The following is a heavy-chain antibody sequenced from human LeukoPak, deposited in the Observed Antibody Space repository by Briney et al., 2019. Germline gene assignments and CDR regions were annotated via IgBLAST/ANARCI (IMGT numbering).Heavy chain of an antibody. Sequence: SGGSLRLSCAASGFTFSNAWMSLVRQAPGKGLEWVGRIKSKTDGGTTDYAAPVKGRFTVSRDDSKNTLYLQMNSLKTEDTAVYYCTTDPRITMVRGVGLSNYYYMDVWGKGTTVTISS. D-gene: IGHD3-10*01. CDR2: IKSKTDGGTT. V-gene: IGHV3-15*01. CDR1: GFTFSNAW. J-gene: IGHJ6*03. CDR3: TTDPRITMVRGVGLSNYYYMDV.